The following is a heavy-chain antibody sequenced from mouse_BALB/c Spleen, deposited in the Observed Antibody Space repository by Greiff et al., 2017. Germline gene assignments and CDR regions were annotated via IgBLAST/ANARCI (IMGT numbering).Heavy chain of an antibody. V-gene: IGHV1-4*02. CDR3: ARERARSFDY. J-gene: IGHJ2*01. CDR2: LNPSSGYT. Sequence: QVQLQQSAAELARPAASVPMSCKASGYTFTSYTLHWVKQRPGQGLEWIGYLNPSSGYTEYNQKFKDKTTLTADKSSSTAYMQLSSLTSEDSAVYYCARERARSFDYWGQGTTLTVSS. CDR1: GYTFTSYT. D-gene: IGHD3-3*01.